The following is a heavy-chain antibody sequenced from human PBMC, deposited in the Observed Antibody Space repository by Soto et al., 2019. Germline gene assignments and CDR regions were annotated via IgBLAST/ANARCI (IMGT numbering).Heavy chain of an antibody. D-gene: IGHD3-22*01. CDR1: GGTFSSYA. CDR3: ARVIPQFRNSSGYYYVFDY. Sequence: ASVKVSCKASGGTFSSYAISWVRQAPGQGLEWMGGIIPIFGTANYAQKFQGRVTITADKSTSTAYMELSSLRSEDTAVYYCARVIPQFRNSSGYYYVFDYWGQGTLVTVSS. V-gene: IGHV1-69*06. CDR2: IIPIFGTA. J-gene: IGHJ4*02.